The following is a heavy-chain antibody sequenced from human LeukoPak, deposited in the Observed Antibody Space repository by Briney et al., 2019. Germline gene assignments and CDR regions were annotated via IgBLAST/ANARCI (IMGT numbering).Heavy chain of an antibody. Sequence: ASVKVSCTASGYTFTSYYMHWVRQAPGQGLEWMGIINPSGGSTSYAQKFQGRVTMTRDTSTSTVYMELSSLRSEDTAVYYCARDHSRSGYFYYYYYMDVWGKGTMVTVSS. CDR2: INPSGGST. V-gene: IGHV1-46*01. CDR3: ARDHSRSGYFYYYYYMDV. CDR1: GYTFTSYY. D-gene: IGHD3-3*01. J-gene: IGHJ6*03.